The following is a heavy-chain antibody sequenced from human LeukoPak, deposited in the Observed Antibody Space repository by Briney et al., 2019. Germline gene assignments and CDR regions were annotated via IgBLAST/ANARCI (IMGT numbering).Heavy chain of an antibody. CDR3: ARLPNSGADLTWFDP. V-gene: IGHV5-51*01. Sequence: GESLQISCKASGYRFPYHWIAWVRQMPGKGLEWMGIIYPGDSDTRYSPSLQGQVTISTDKSINTAYLQWSSLKASDTAMYYCARLPNSGADLTWFDPWGQGTLVSVSS. J-gene: IGHJ5*02. CDR2: IYPGDSDT. D-gene: IGHD3-10*01. CDR1: GYRFPYHW.